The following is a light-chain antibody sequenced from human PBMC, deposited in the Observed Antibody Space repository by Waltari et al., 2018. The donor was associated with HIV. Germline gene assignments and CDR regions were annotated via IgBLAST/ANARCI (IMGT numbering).Light chain of an antibody. J-gene: IGLJ2*01. CDR3: CSYGNNNMRV. CDR2: EVS. CDR1: SSDVGGHNY. Sequence: QSALTQPPSASGSPGPSVTISCTGTSSDVGGHNYVSWYQHHPGKAPKVMIYEVSKRPSGVPDRFSGSKSGNTASLTVSGLQAEDEADYYCCSYGNNNMRVFGGGTKLTVL. V-gene: IGLV2-8*01.